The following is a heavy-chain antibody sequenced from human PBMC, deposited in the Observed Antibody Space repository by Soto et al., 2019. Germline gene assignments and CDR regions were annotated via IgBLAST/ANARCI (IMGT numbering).Heavy chain of an antibody. J-gene: IGHJ4*02. V-gene: IGHV4-59*01. CDR1: TGSISTFY. CDR3: ARDIRGYSRAFDY. CDR2: IYSSGST. D-gene: IGHD5-18*01. Sequence: SETLSLTCTLSTGSISTFYWTWIRQPPGKGLEWIGYIYSSGSTNYNPSLKSRVTISLDTSSNQFSLKLTSVTAADTAVYYCARDIRGYSRAFDYWGQGTLVTVSS.